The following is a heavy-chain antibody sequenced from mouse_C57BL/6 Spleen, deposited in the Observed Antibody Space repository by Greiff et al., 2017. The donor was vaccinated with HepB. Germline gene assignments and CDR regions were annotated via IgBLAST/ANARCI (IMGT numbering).Heavy chain of an antibody. CDR3: ARGGLLLRSPFDY. CDR1: GYTFTDYY. V-gene: IGHV1-26*01. J-gene: IGHJ2*01. D-gene: IGHD1-1*01. CDR2: INPNNGGT. Sequence: VQLQQSGPELVKPGASVKISCKASGYTFTDYYMNWVKQSHGKSLEWIGDINPNNGGTSYNQKFKGKATLTVDKSSSTAYMELRSLTSEDSAVYYCARGGLLLRSPFDYWGQGTTLTVSS.